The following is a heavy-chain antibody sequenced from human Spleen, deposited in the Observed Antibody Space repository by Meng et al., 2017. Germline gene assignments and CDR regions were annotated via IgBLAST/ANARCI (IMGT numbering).Heavy chain of an antibody. CDR3: ARRVHDGRHYHYFDY. D-gene: IGHD3-16*01. V-gene: IGHV4-39*01. CDR2: IYYSGAT. J-gene: IGHJ4*02. Sequence: QVQLQESGPGLVKPSATLSLTLTVPGGSIRSTSNYWDWIRQPPGTRLEWIGSIYYSGATYYNPSLKSRVTMSVDTSKNQFSLRLSSVTAADTAVYFCARRVHDGRHYHYFDYWGQGALVTVSS. CDR1: GGSIRSTSNY.